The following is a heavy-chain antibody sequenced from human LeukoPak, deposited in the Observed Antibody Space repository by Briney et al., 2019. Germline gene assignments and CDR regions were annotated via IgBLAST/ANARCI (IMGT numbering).Heavy chain of an antibody. V-gene: IGHV3-23*01. CDR3: ARGLRDIPGADHYFYYGMEV. Sequence: QTGGSLRLSCAASGFTFSSYTTSWVRQAPGKGLEWVSVISGSGGSTYYADSVKGRFTISRDNAKNSLFLQMNSLRVEDTAVYYCARGLRDIPGADHYFYYGMEVWGQGTTVTVSS. CDR2: ISGSGGST. J-gene: IGHJ6*02. CDR1: GFTFSSYT. D-gene: IGHD2-15*01.